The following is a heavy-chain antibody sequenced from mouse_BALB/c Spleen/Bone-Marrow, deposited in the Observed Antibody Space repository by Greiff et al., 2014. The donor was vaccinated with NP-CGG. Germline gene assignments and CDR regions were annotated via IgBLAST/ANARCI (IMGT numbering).Heavy chain of an antibody. D-gene: IGHD1-1*01. CDR3: ATYYYGSSWGFAY. CDR2: IDPANGNT. Sequence: LVESGAELVKPGASVKLSCTASGFNIKDTYMHWVKQRPEQGLEWIGRIDPANGNTKYDPKFQGKATIIADTSSNTAYLQLSSLTSEDTAVYYCATYYYGSSWGFAYWGQGTLVTVSA. V-gene: IGHV14-3*02. CDR1: GFNIKDTY. J-gene: IGHJ3*01.